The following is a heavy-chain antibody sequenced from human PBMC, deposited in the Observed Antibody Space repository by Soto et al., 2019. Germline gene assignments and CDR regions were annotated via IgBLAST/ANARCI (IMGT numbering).Heavy chain of an antibody. Sequence: QLQLQESGPGLVKPSETLSLTCTVSGGSISSSSYYWGWIRQPPGKGLEWIGSIYYSGSTYYNPSITCRVTISGDTSKNRFSLRLSSVTAADTAVYYCARLQKSKYYYDSSGTFDYWGQGTLVTVSS. D-gene: IGHD3-22*01. V-gene: IGHV4-39*01. CDR1: GGSISSSSYY. J-gene: IGHJ4*02. CDR3: ARLQKSKYYYDSSGTFDY. CDR2: IYYSGST.